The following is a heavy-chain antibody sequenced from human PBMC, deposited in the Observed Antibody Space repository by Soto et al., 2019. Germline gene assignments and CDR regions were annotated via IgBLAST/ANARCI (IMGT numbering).Heavy chain of an antibody. J-gene: IGHJ4*02. D-gene: IGHD3-22*01. Sequence: SETLSLTCAVSGGSISSGGCSWSWIRQPPGKGLEWIGYIYHSGSTYYNPSLKSRVTISVDRSKNQFSLKLSSVTAADTAVYYCARASGEYYYDSSGYWFDYWGQGTLVTVSS. CDR3: ARASGEYYYDSSGYWFDY. V-gene: IGHV4-30-2*01. CDR2: IYHSGST. CDR1: GGSISSGGCS.